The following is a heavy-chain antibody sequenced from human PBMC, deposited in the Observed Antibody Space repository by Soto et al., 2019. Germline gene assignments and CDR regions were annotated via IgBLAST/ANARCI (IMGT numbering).Heavy chain of an antibody. CDR2: IKSKTDGGTT. V-gene: IGHV3-15*01. CDR3: TTDSRLLWFGELSE. Sequence: EVQLVESGGGLVKPGGSLRLSCAASGFTFSNAWMSWVRQAPGKGLEWVGRIKSKTDGGTTDYAAPVKGRFTISRDDSKNTLYLQMNRLKTEDTAVYYCTTDSRLLWFGELSEWGQGTLVTVSS. D-gene: IGHD3-10*01. J-gene: IGHJ4*02. CDR1: GFTFSNAW.